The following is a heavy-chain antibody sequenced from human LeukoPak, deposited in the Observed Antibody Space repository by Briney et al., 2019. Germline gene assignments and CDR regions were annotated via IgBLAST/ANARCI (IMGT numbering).Heavy chain of an antibody. CDR1: GYSISSGYY. D-gene: IGHD1-7*01. CDR3: ATGLLELPFDY. Sequence: SETLSLTCTVSGYSISSGYYWGWIRQPPGKGLEWIGSIYHSGSTYYNPSLKSRVTISVDTSKNQFSLKLSSVTAADTAVYYCATGLLELPFDYWGQGTLVTVSS. J-gene: IGHJ4*02. V-gene: IGHV4-38-2*02. CDR2: IYHSGST.